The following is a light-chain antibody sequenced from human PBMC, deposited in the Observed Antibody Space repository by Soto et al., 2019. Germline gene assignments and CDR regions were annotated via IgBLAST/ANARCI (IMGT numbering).Light chain of an antibody. CDR3: QQYDSSPVT. J-gene: IGKJ2*01. Sequence: EIVLTQSPGTLSLSPGERATLSCRASQSVSSSYLAWYQQKPGQAPRRLVYGASSSATGIPAWFSGSGSGRDFTLTISKLEPEDFAVDYGQQYDSSPVTFGQGTKLEIK. CDR2: GAS. V-gene: IGKV3-20*01. CDR1: QSVSSSY.